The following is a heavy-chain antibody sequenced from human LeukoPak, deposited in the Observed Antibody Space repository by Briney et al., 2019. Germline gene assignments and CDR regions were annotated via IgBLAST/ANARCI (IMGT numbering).Heavy chain of an antibody. Sequence: GSLKLSWAASGFPFNSYWMSWVRQAPGKGLEWVGNIKQDGSEKYYVDSVKGRFTISRDNAKNSLYLQMNSLRVEDTAVYYCARAWYYDFWTGYQGFDIWGQGTMVTVSS. V-gene: IGHV3-7*01. CDR1: GFPFNSYW. CDR3: ARAWYYDFWTGYQGFDI. D-gene: IGHD3-3*01. CDR2: IKQDGSEK. J-gene: IGHJ3*02.